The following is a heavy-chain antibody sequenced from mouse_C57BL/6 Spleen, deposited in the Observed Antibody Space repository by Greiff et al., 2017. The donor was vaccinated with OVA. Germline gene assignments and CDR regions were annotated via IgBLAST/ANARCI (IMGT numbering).Heavy chain of an antibody. CDR3: ARDGNQGGY. CDR2: IYPGDGDT. J-gene: IGHJ2*01. CDR1: GYAFSSSW. V-gene: IGHV1-82*01. D-gene: IGHD2-1*01. Sequence: VQRVESGPELVKPGASVQISCKASGYAFSSSWMNWVKQRPGTGLEWIGRIYPGDGDTNYNGKFKGKATLTADKSSSTAYMQLSSLTSEDSAVYFCARDGNQGGYWGQGTTLTVSS.